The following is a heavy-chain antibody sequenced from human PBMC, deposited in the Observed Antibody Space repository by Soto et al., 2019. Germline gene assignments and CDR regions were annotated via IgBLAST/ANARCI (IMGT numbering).Heavy chain of an antibody. CDR1: GASVSTSTDY. CDR2: IFHSGPS. CDR3: ARARFFASGKRDYYLGLDA. D-gene: IGHD3-10*01. V-gene: IGHV4-61*05. J-gene: IGHJ6*02. Sequence: PSETLSLTCTVSGASVSTSTDYWGCIRQSPGKGLEWIADIFHSGPSNVNPSLQTRVSISVDKSNNRFSLNLNSVTAADTARYFCARARFFASGKRDYYLGLDAWGQGITVTVSS.